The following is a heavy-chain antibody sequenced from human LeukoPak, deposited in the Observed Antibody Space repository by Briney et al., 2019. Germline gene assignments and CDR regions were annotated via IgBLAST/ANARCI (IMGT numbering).Heavy chain of an antibody. J-gene: IGHJ5*02. CDR3: APRGYCSSTSCYGGSWFDP. CDR1: GFTFSDYY. Sequence: GGSLRLSCAASGFTFSDYYMSWIRQAPGKGLEWVSYISSSGSTIYYADSVEGRFTISRDNAKNSLYLQMNSLRAEDTAVYYCAPRGYCSSTSCYGGSWFDPWGQGTLVTVSS. V-gene: IGHV3-11*01. D-gene: IGHD2-2*01. CDR2: ISSSGSTI.